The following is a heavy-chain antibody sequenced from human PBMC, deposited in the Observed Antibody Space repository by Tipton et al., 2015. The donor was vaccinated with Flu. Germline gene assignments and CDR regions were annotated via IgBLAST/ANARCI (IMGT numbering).Heavy chain of an antibody. CDR2: IHRSGST. CDR1: GDSIRNDFF. CDR3: ARRDFSNYVSDPKTWFDR. J-gene: IGHJ5*02. Sequence: TLSLTCAVSGDSIRNDFFWGWIRQPPGKGLEWIATIHRSGSTKYNPSLKSRVTISVDTSKNQFSLEMRSVTAADMAVYYCARRDFSNYVSDPKTWFDRGGQGILVTVSS. D-gene: IGHD4-11*01. V-gene: IGHV4-38-2*01.